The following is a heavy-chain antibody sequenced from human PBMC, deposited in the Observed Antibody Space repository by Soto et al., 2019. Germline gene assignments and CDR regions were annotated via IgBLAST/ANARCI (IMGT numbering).Heavy chain of an antibody. Sequence: QVQLVESGGGVVQPGRSLRLSCAASGFTFSSYGMHWVCQAPGKGLEWVAVIWYDGSNKYYADSVKGRFTISRDNSKNTLYLQMNSLRAEDTAVYYCARDGDIVVVVAATGHYYGMDVWGQGTTVTVSS. V-gene: IGHV3-33*01. CDR2: IWYDGSNK. CDR3: ARDGDIVVVVAATGHYYGMDV. J-gene: IGHJ6*02. D-gene: IGHD2-15*01. CDR1: GFTFSSYG.